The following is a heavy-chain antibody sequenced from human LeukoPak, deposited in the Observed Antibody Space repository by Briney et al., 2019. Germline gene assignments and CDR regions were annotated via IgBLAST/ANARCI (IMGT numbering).Heavy chain of an antibody. CDR2: IYYSGST. J-gene: IGHJ5*02. CDR3: AKTGRPNNSGWYRWFDP. CDR1: GGSISSGGYN. Sequence: SETLSLTCTVSGGSISSGGYNWNWIRQHPGQGLEYIGYIYYSGSTYYNPSLKSRVTISVDTSKNQLSLKLSSVTAADTAVYYCAKTGRPNNSGWYRWFDPWGQGTLVTVSS. V-gene: IGHV4-31*03. D-gene: IGHD6-19*01.